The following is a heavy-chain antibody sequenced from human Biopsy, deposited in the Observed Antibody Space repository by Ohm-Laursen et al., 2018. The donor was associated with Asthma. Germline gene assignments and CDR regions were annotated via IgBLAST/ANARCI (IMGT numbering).Heavy chain of an antibody. V-gene: IGHV3-53*01. J-gene: IGHJ4*02. Sequence: SLGLSCTATGFAVSRDYMFWVRQAPGKGLEWVSVIYSGGTSHTADSVRGRFTISRDYSKNTLYPQMHSLRAEDTAVYYCARGDSSNWSHYYFDYWGQGTLVTVSS. D-gene: IGHD3-22*01. CDR3: ARGDSSNWSHYYFDY. CDR1: GFAVSRDY. CDR2: IYSGGTS.